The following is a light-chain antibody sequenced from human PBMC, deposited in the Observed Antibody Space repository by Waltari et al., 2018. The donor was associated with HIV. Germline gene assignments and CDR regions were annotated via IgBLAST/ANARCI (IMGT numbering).Light chain of an antibody. Sequence: QSALTQPPSASGSPGQSVPIPCLGPISAVDVYAYVSWYQHPPGKAPKLIIYEFTKRPSGVPDRFSGSKSDYTASLTVSGLQAEDEADYYCTSYTGSTNLLFGGGTKLTVL. J-gene: IGLJ2*01. CDR1: ISAVDVYAY. CDR3: TSYTGSTNLL. V-gene: IGLV2-8*01. CDR2: EFT.